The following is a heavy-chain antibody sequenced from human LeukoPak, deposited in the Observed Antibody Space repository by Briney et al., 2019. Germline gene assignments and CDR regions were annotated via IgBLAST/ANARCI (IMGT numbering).Heavy chain of an antibody. CDR2: ISGSGGST. CDR1: GFTFSSYA. D-gene: IGHD4-17*01. V-gene: IGHV3-23*01. Sequence: PGGSLRLSCAASGFTFSSYAMSWVRQAPGKGLEWVSAISGSGGSTYYADSVKGRFTISRDNSKNTLYLQMNSLRAEDTAVYYCARKVAYGDHGDYWGQGTLVTVSS. J-gene: IGHJ4*02. CDR3: ARKVAYGDHGDY.